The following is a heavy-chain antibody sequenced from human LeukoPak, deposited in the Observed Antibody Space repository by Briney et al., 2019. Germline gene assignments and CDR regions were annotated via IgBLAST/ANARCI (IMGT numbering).Heavy chain of an antibody. CDR1: GFTFSSYS. D-gene: IGHD5-18*01. CDR3: ARAQVDAAMVIKGGMDY. CDR2: ISSSSSTI. V-gene: IGHV3-48*01. J-gene: IGHJ4*02. Sequence: GGSLRLSCAASGFTFSSYSMNWVRQAPGKGLEWVSYISSSSSTIYYAEYVKGRFTISRDNAKNSMYLQMNSLRAEDTAVYYCARAQVDAAMVIKGGMDYWGQGTLVTVSS.